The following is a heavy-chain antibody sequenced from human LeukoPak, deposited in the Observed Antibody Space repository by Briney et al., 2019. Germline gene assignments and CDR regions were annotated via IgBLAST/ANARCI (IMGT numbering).Heavy chain of an antibody. CDR3: ARDGAARLIWWFDP. D-gene: IGHD6-6*01. Sequence: SQTLSLTCAISGDSVSSNSAAWNWLRQSPSRGLEWLGRTYYRSKWYNDYAVSVKSRITINPDTSKNQFSLQLNSVTPEDTAVYYCARDGAARLIWWFDPWGQGTLVTVSS. J-gene: IGHJ5*02. V-gene: IGHV6-1*01. CDR2: TYYRSKWYN. CDR1: GDSVSSNSAA.